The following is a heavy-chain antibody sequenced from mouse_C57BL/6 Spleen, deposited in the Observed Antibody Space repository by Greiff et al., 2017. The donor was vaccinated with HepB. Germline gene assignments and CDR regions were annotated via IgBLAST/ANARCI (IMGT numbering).Heavy chain of an antibody. CDR2: IRLKSDNYAT. Sequence: EVQLVESGGGLVQPGGSMKLSCVASGFTFSNYWMNWVRQSPEKGLEWVAQIRLKSDNYATHYAESVKGRFTISRDDSKSSVYLQMNNLRAEDTGIYYCTGPPAAQATDYWGQGTSVTVSS. J-gene: IGHJ4*01. V-gene: IGHV6-3*01. D-gene: IGHD3-2*02. CDR3: TGPPAAQATDY. CDR1: GFTFSNYW.